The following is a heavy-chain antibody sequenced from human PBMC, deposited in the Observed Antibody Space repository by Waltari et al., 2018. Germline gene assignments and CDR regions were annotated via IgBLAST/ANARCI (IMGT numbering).Heavy chain of an antibody. J-gene: IGHJ4*02. Sequence: QVQLQESGPGLVKPSETLSLTCAVSGYSISSGYYWGWIRQPPGKGLEWIGRSYHSGGTYSNASLKSRVTISVDTSKNQFSLKLSSVTAADTAVYYCARVIAAATKSFDYWGQGTLVTVSS. CDR2: SYHSGGT. CDR1: GYSISSGYY. V-gene: IGHV4-38-2*01. CDR3: ARVIAAATKSFDY. D-gene: IGHD6-13*01.